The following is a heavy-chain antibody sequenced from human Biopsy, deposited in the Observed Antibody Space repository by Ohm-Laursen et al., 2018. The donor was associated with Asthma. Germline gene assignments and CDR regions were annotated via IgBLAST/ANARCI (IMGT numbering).Heavy chain of an antibody. V-gene: IGHV3-53*01. CDR3: ARAYGSNLFSGAFDI. CDR2: IYSGGGT. J-gene: IGHJ3*02. Sequence: SLRLSCSASGFTVSSNGMSWVRQPPGKGLEWVSVIYSGGGTFYADSVKGRVTISRDISKNTLSLQMNSLRAEDTAVYYCARAYGSNLFSGAFDIWGQGTMVTVSS. CDR1: GFTVSSNG. D-gene: IGHD4-23*01.